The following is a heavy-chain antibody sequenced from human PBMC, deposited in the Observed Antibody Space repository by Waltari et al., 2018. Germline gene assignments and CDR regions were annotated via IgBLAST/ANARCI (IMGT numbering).Heavy chain of an antibody. CDR1: GFTFRSYW. J-gene: IGHJ3*02. Sequence: EVQLVESGGGLVQPGGSLRLSCAAFGFTFRSYWMHWVRQVPGKGLVWVSRVDNDGISTIYADSVKGRFTISRDNAKNTLYLQMNSLRAEDTAVYYCARGGFDHAFDIWGQGTMVTVSS. V-gene: IGHV3-74*01. CDR2: VDNDGIST. CDR3: ARGGFDHAFDI. D-gene: IGHD3-9*01.